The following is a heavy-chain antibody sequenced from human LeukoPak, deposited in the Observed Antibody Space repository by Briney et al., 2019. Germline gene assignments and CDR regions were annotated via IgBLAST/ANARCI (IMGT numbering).Heavy chain of an antibody. Sequence: SETLSLTCTVSGGSISSYYWSWIRQPPGKGLEWMGYIYYSGSTNYNPSLTSRVTISVDTSKTQFSLKLSAVTAADTAVYCCASLISTVRRFDYWGQGTLVTVSS. CDR1: GGSISSYY. CDR2: IYYSGST. D-gene: IGHD3-22*01. CDR3: ASLISTVRRFDY. J-gene: IGHJ4*02. V-gene: IGHV4-59*01.